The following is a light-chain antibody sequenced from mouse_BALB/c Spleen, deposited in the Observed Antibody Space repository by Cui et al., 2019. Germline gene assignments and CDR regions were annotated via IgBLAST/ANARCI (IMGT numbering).Light chain of an antibody. J-gene: IGKJ1*01. Sequence: QIVLTQSPAIMSASRGEVITLTCSAGSSGSYMHWYQQKSGTSPKLLIYSTSNLASGVPSRFSGSGSGTFYSLTISSVEAEDAADYYCHQWSSYPWTFGGGTKLEIK. CDR3: HQWSSYPWT. CDR1: SSGSY. CDR2: STS. V-gene: IGKV4-80*01.